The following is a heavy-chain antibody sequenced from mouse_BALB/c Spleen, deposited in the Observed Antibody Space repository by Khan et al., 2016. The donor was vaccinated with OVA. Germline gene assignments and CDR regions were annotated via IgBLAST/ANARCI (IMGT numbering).Heavy chain of an antibody. V-gene: IGHV3-2*02. Sequence: EVQLQESGPSLVKPSQTLSLTCSVTGDSITSNYAWNWIRQFPGNKLEWMGYISYSGTTSYNPSLKSRVSITRDTSKNQFFLQLNSVTTEDTATYYCARGNYYGYAMDYWGQGTSVTVSS. D-gene: IGHD1-1*01. CDR1: GDSITSNYA. CDR2: ISYSGTT. CDR3: ARGNYYGYAMDY. J-gene: IGHJ4*01.